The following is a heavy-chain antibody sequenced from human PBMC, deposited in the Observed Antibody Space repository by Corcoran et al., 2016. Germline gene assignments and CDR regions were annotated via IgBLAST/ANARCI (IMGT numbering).Heavy chain of an antibody. CDR1: GFTVSRSY. V-gene: IGHV3-53*01. CDR2: VFSGGET. CDR3: ARGDQAFVAFDI. J-gene: IGHJ3*02. Sequence: VQVVESGGGLIQPGGSLRLSCAASGFTVSRSYMNWVRQAPGKGLEWVSIVFSGGETYYADSVKGRFTISRDDSTKTVYLQMNNLGVEDTGVYSCARGDQAFVAFDIWGQGTMVTVSS.